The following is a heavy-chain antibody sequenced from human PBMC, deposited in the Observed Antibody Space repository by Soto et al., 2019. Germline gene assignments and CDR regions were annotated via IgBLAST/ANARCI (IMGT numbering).Heavy chain of an antibody. V-gene: IGHV1-8*01. CDR1: GYTFTSYD. D-gene: IGHD6-6*01. J-gene: IGHJ3*02. CDR3: ASASDIAAHAVGYALDI. Sequence: QVQLVQSGAEVKKPGASVKVSCKASGYTFTSYDINWVRQATGQGLEWMGWMNPNSGNTGYAQKFQGRVTMTRNTSISTAYLELSSLRAEDTAVYYGASASDIAAHAVGYALDIWGQGTMVTVSS. CDR2: MNPNSGNT.